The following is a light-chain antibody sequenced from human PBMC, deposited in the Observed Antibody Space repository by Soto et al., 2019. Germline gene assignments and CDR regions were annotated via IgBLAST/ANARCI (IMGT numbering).Light chain of an antibody. CDR3: QHYNNYPYT. CDR2: KAP. V-gene: IGKV1-5*03. CDR1: QSISSW. Sequence: DIQMTQSPSTLSASVGDRVTITCRASQSISSWLAWYQQKPGKAPKLLIYKAPSLEGGVPSRFSGSGSGTDFTLTISSLQPDDFATYYCQHYNNYPYTFGQGTKVDIK. J-gene: IGKJ2*01.